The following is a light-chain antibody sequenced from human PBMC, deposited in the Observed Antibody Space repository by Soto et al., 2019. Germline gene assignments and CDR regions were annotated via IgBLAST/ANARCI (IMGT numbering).Light chain of an antibody. J-gene: IGKJ2*01. CDR1: QSISSY. CDR3: QQSYSTPRYT. V-gene: IGKV1-39*01. Sequence: DIQMTQSPSSLSASVGDRVTITCRASQSISSYLNWYQQKPGKAPKLLIYAASSLQSGVPSRFSGSGSWTEFTITISSLQPEDFATYYCQQSYSTPRYTFGQGTKLEIK. CDR2: AAS.